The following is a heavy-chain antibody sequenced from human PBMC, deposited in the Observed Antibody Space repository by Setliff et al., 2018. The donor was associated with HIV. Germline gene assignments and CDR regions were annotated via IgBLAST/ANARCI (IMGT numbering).Heavy chain of an antibody. CDR3: ARDSGGYNYGFAVGSFDC. V-gene: IGHV4-31*03. CDR1: GEFVSSGGNY. CDR2: IYYSGET. Sequence: SETLSLTCTVFGEFVSSGGNYWGWVRQLPGKALEWIGYIYYSGETYYSPSLKSRVTISLDTSQSQFSLKLTSVAAADTAVYYCARDSGGYNYGFAVGSFDCWGQRALVTVSS. D-gene: IGHD5-18*01. J-gene: IGHJ4*02.